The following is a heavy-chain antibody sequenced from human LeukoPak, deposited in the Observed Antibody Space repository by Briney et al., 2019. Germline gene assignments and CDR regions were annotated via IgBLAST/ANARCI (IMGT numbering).Heavy chain of an antibody. D-gene: IGHD2-21*02. Sequence: GGSLRLSCAASGFTFSGYAMNWVRQAPGKGLEWVSYITGSSSTIYYADSVKGRFTISRDNAKNSLSLQMNNLRAEDTAVYYCARGRDSYQNFDYWGQGTLVTVSS. V-gene: IGHV3-48*01. J-gene: IGHJ4*02. CDR2: ITGSSSTI. CDR3: ARGRDSYQNFDY. CDR1: GFTFSGYA.